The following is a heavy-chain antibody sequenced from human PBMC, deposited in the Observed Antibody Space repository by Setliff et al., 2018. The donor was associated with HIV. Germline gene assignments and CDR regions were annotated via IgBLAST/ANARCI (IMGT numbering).Heavy chain of an antibody. CDR2: VNPSGGSI. CDR1: GYTFTSYC. J-gene: IGHJ4*02. V-gene: IGHV1-46*01. Sequence: ASVKVSCKAFGYTFTSYCIHWVRQAPGQGLEWLGMVNPSGGSIAYAQRFQGRVTVTRDTSTNTVYMDLSGLRSDDTAVYYCARDRTAGYNYDYGYWGQGTLVTVSS. CDR3: ARDRTAGYNYDYGY. D-gene: IGHD3-16*01.